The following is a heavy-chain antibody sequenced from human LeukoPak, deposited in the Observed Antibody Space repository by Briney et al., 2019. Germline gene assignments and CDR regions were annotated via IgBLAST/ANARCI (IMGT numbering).Heavy chain of an antibody. CDR1: GFTFSSYS. V-gene: IGHV3-21*01. Sequence: PGGSLRLSCAASGFTFSSYSMNWVRQAPGKGLEWVSSISSSSSYIYYADSLKGRFTISRDNAKNSLYLQMNSLRAEDTAVYYCASSTTVVKPVDYWGQGTLVTVSS. D-gene: IGHD4-23*01. J-gene: IGHJ4*02. CDR2: ISSSSSYI. CDR3: ASSTTVVKPVDY.